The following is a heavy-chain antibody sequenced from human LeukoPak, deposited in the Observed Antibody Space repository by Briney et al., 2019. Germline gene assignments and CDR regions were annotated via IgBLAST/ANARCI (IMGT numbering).Heavy chain of an antibody. V-gene: IGHV4-39*01. CDR1: GGSISSSSYY. CDR3: ARAGSYYDFWSGYYTTNWFDP. CDR2: IYYSGST. J-gene: IGHJ5*02. D-gene: IGHD3-3*01. Sequence: SETLSLTCTVSGGSISSSSYYWGWIRQPPGKGLEWIGSIYYSGSTYYNPSLKSRVTISVDTSKNQFSLKLSSVTAADTAVYYCARAGSYYDFWSGYYTTNWFDPRGQGTLVTVSS.